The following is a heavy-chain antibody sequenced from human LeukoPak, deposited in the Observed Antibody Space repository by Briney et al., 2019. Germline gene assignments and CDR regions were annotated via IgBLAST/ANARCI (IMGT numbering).Heavy chain of an antibody. CDR2: MSPNSGDT. V-gene: IGHV1-8*01. CDR3: ARAYGGGDCYLCDLDY. J-gene: IGHJ4*02. Sequence: ASVKVSCKASGYTFTSHDINWVRQATGQGLEWMGWMSPNSGDTGYAQKFQGRVTMTSDSSISTAYMELSSLRSEDTAIYYCARAYGGGDCYLCDLDYWGQGTLVTVSS. CDR1: GYTFTSHD. D-gene: IGHD2-21*02.